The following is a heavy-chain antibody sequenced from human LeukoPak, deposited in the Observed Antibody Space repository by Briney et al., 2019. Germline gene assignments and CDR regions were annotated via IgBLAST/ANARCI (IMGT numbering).Heavy chain of an antibody. Sequence: SETLSLTCAVYGDSFSDSYWSWVRQPPGKGLEWIGEIRHSGDTNHNPSLKSRVTISLDTSKNQFSLKLNSVTAADTATYYCVRGEGGGSCYNNWGQGTQVTVSS. CDR3: VRGEGGGSCYNN. CDR1: GDSFSDSY. V-gene: IGHV4-34*01. CDR2: IRHSGDT. D-gene: IGHD2-15*01. J-gene: IGHJ4*02.